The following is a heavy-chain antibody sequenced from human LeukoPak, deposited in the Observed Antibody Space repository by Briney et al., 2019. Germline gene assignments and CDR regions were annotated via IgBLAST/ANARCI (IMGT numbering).Heavy chain of an antibody. V-gene: IGHV1-8*03. D-gene: IGHD3-22*01. CDR3: ARGYYYDSSGYFRKYNWFDP. Sequence: ASVKVSCKASGYTFTSYDINWVRQATGQGLEWMGWMNPNSGNTGYAQKFQGRVTITRNTSISTAYMELSSLRSEDTAVYYCARGYYYDSSGYFRKYNWFDPWGQGTLVTVSS. CDR1: GYTFTSYD. J-gene: IGHJ5*02. CDR2: MNPNSGNT.